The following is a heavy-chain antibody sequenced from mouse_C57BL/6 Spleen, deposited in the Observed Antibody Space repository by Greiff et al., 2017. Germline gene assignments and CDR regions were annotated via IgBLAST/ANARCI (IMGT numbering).Heavy chain of an antibody. CDR1: GYSITSGYY. CDR3: AREASYYSNFSWFAY. D-gene: IGHD2-5*01. V-gene: IGHV3-6*01. J-gene: IGHJ3*01. CDR2: ISYDGSN. Sequence: ESGPGLVKPSQSLSLTCSVTGYSITSGYYWNWIRQFPGNKLEWMGYISYDGSNNYNPSLKNRISITRDTSKNQFFLKLNSVTTEDTATYYCAREASYYSNFSWFAYWGQGTLVTVSA.